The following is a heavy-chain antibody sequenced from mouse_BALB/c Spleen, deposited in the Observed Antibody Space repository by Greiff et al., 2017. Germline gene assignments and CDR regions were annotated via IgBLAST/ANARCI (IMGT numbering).Heavy chain of an antibody. CDR2: INPNNGGT. J-gene: IGHJ2*01. V-gene: IGHV1-18*01. CDR3: ARGGTPLDY. CDR1: GYTFTDYN. D-gene: IGHD3-3*01. Sequence: VQLQQSGPELVKPGASVKIPCKASGYTFTDYNMDWVKQSHGKILEWIGDINPNNGGTIYNQKFKGKATLTVDKSSSTAYMELRSLTSEDTAVYYCARGGTPLDYWGQGTTLTVSS.